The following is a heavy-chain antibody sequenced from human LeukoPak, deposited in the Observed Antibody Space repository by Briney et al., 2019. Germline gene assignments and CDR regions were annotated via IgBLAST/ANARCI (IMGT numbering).Heavy chain of an antibody. J-gene: IGHJ4*02. CDR1: GGSISSGGYY. V-gene: IGHV4-31*03. CDR3: ARVCVGYYDSSGYRFDY. CDR2: IYYSGST. Sequence: SQTLSLTCTVSGGSISSGGYYWSWIRQHPGKGLEWIGYIYYSGSTYYNPSLKSRVTISVDTSKNQFSLKLSSVTAADTAVYYCARVCVGYYDSSGYRFDYWGQGTPVTVSS. D-gene: IGHD3-22*01.